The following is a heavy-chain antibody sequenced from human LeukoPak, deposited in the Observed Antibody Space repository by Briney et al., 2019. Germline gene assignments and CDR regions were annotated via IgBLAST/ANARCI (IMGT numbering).Heavy chain of an antibody. CDR1: GFTFRSYD. Sequence: GRSLRLSCAASGFTFRSYDMHWVRQATGKGLEWVSGIGTAGDTYYPGSVKGRFTISRENAKNSLYLQMNSLRAGDTAVYYCARGMGATTQSLFDQWGQGTLVTVSS. V-gene: IGHV3-13*04. CDR2: IGTAGDT. CDR3: ARGMGATTQSLFDQ. J-gene: IGHJ4*02. D-gene: IGHD1-26*01.